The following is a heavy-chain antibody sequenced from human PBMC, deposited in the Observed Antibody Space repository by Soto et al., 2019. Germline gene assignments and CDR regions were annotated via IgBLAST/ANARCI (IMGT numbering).Heavy chain of an antibody. CDR2: IYYSGST. D-gene: IGHD6-13*01. CDR1: GGSVSSGSYY. V-gene: IGHV4-61*01. Sequence: QVQLQESGPGLVKPLETLSLTCTVSGGSVSSGSYYWSWIRQPPGKGLEWIGNIYYSGSTNYNPSLKSRVTISVDTSKNQFSLKLSSVTAADTAVYYCARDLGQIAAAGGDAFDIWGQGTMVTVSS. CDR3: ARDLGQIAAAGGDAFDI. J-gene: IGHJ3*02.